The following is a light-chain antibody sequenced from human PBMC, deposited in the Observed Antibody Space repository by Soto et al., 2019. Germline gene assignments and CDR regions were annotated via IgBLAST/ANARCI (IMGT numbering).Light chain of an antibody. CDR1: QDITNS. Sequence: DIQLTQSPSFLSASVGDRVTITCRASQDITNSLAWYHQQPGKTPKFLISTASTLQSGVPSRFSGTGSGTEFTRTISGLQPEDFATYYCQQFNSYPITFGQGTRLEI. CDR3: QQFNSYPIT. V-gene: IGKV1-9*01. CDR2: TAS. J-gene: IGKJ5*01.